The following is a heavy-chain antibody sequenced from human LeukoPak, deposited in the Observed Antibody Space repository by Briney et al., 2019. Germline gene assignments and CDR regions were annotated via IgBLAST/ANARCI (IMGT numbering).Heavy chain of an antibody. V-gene: IGHV3-23*01. Sequence: GGSLRLSCAASGFTFDDYAMSWVRQAPGKGLEWVSAISGSGGSTYYADSVKGRFTISRDNSKNTLYLQMNSLRAEDTAVYYCAKDDTYYDILTGLRAFDYWGQGTLVTVSS. J-gene: IGHJ4*02. CDR3: AKDDTYYDILTGLRAFDY. CDR2: ISGSGGST. D-gene: IGHD3-9*01. CDR1: GFTFDDYA.